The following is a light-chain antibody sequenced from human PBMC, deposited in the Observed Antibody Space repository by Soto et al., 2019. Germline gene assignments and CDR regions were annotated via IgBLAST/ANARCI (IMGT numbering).Light chain of an antibody. CDR2: EVN. Sequence: HSALTQAVSVSGVPRQAIPISCDGNGSDVGAYNLVSWYQQHPGKAPKLIICEVNTRPSGISNRFSGSKSGDTASLTISGLQAEDEADYFCCSYAGTVAYVFGTGTKVTVL. CDR3: CSYAGTVAYV. V-gene: IGLV2-23*02. J-gene: IGLJ1*01. CDR1: GSDVGAYNL.